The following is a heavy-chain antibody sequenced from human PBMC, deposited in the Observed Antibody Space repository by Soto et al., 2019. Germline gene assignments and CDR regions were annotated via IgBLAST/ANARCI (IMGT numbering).Heavy chain of an antibody. J-gene: IGHJ4*02. CDR2: TYYRSKWYN. CDR3: VRGSCPGGRCELGPAFDY. D-gene: IGHD2-15*01. Sequence: PSQTLSLTCVISGDSVSSNSAAWNWIRQSPSRGLEWLGRTYYRSKWYNDYAVSVKSRITINPDTSKNQFSLQLNSVTPEDTAVYYCVRGSCPGGRCELGPAFDYWGRGTLVTVSS. CDR1: GDSVSSNSAA. V-gene: IGHV6-1*01.